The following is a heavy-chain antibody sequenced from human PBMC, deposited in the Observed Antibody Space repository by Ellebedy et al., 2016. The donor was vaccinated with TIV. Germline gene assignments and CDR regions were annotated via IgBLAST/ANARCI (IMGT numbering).Heavy chain of an antibody. V-gene: IGHV3-7*03. D-gene: IGHD3-10*01. CDR2: INKDGREK. Sequence: GESLKISCAGPGFTFSFYWMSWVRQAPGKGPEWVANINKDGREKFYVDSVKGRFTISRDNAKNSLYLHMNSLRAEDTAVYYCASPPGVVALWGQGTLVTVSS. CDR1: GFTFSFYW. CDR3: ASPPGVVAL. J-gene: IGHJ4*02.